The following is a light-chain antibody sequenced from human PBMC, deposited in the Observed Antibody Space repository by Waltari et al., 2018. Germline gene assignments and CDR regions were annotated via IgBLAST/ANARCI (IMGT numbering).Light chain of an antibody. CDR2: GNN. J-gene: IGLJ2*01. Sequence: QSVLTQPPSVSGTPGQRVTTSCSGSTPNLRASHEVHWYQHLPGTAPKLLIYGNNNRPSGVPDRFSGSKSGTSASLAITGLQADDEADYFCQSFDNMLSGGVVFGGGTKLAVL. V-gene: IGLV1-40*01. CDR3: QSFDNMLSGGVV. CDR1: TPNLRASHE.